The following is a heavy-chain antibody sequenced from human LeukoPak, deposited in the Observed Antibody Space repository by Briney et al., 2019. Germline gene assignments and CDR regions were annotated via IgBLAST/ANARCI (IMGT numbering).Heavy chain of an antibody. CDR3: ARDRWKAFDC. J-gene: IGHJ4*02. CDR1: GFTSSIYW. D-gene: IGHD1-1*01. CDR2: IKEDGSEK. V-gene: IGHV3-7*01. Sequence: PGGSLRLSCAASGFTSSIYWMSWVRQAPGKGLEWVANIKEDGSEKYYVDSVKGRFTISRDNAKNSLYLQMNRLRVEDTAVYYCARDRWKAFDCWGQGTLVTVSS.